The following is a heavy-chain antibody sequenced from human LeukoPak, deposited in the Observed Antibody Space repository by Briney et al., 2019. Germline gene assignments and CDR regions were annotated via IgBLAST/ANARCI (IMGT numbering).Heavy chain of an antibody. CDR3: ARAERFHDSRGYYFQNFDY. J-gene: IGHJ4*02. CDR1: GYTLSEFS. D-gene: IGHD3-22*01. V-gene: IGHV1-24*01. CDR2: FDPEDDET. Sequence: ASVKVSCKVSGYTLSEFSMHWVRQTPGKGLEWMGGFDPEDDETTYAQKFQGRVTMTEDTSTDTAYMELSSLRSEDTAVYYCARAERFHDSRGYYFQNFDYWGQGTLVTVSS.